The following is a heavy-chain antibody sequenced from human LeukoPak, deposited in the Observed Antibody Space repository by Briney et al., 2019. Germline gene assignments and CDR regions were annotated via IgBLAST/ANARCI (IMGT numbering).Heavy chain of an antibody. Sequence: GGSLRLSCAASGFTFSSYAMSWVRQAPGKGLEWVSAISGSGGSTYYADSVKGRFTISRDNSKNTLYLQMNSLGAEDTAVYYCAKDLELEDAFDIWGQGTMVTVSS. CDR2: ISGSGGST. CDR3: AKDLELEDAFDI. J-gene: IGHJ3*02. V-gene: IGHV3-23*01. CDR1: GFTFSSYA. D-gene: IGHD1-1*01.